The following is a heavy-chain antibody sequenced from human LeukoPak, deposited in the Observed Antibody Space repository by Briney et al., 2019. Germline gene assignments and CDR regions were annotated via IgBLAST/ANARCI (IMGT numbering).Heavy chain of an antibody. D-gene: IGHD3-22*01. CDR3: ARAYYYDVNWFDP. J-gene: IGHJ5*02. Sequence: GGSLRLSCAASGFSFSSYTMNWVRQTPGKGLEWVSSISGSSSYTYYADSVKGRFTISRDNAKNSLYLHMNSLRAEDTAVYYCARAYYYDVNWFDPWGQGTLLTVSS. CDR2: ISGSSSYT. V-gene: IGHV3-21*01. CDR1: GFSFSSYT.